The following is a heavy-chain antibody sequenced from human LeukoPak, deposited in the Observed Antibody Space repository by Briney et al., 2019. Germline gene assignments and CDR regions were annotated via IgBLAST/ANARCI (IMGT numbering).Heavy chain of an antibody. V-gene: IGHV3-9*03. Sequence: SLRLSCAASGFPFDDYAMLWVRQAPGKGLEWCSGISWNSGSIDYPDSVKGRFTISRDHAKNFLYLQMYSLSAQGMALYYCAKDGGRGYSGYDYFFDYWGQGTLVTVSS. CDR2: ISWNSGSI. CDR1: GFPFDDYA. CDR3: AKDGGRGYSGYDYFFDY. J-gene: IGHJ4*02. D-gene: IGHD5-12*01.